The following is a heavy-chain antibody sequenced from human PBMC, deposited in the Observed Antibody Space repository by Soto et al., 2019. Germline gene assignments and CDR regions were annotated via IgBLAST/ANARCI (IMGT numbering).Heavy chain of an antibody. CDR1: GGSISSSSYY. D-gene: IGHD1-26*01. CDR2: IYYSGST. Sequence: SETLSLTCAVSGGSISSSSYYWGWIRQPPGKGLEWIGSIYYSGSTYYNPSLKSRVTISVDTSKNQFSLKLSSVTAADTAVYYCATQEVGGSYVYTFDPWGQGTLVTGSS. CDR3: ATQEVGGSYVYTFDP. J-gene: IGHJ5*02. V-gene: IGHV4-39*01.